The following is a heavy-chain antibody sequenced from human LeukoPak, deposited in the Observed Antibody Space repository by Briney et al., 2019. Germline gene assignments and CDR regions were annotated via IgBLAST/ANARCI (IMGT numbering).Heavy chain of an antibody. CDR1: GDSISSSSYY. J-gene: IGHJ4*02. V-gene: IGHV4-39*07. D-gene: IGHD2-15*01. CDR3: AREVPHDCSGGSCYDLLDY. Sequence: SETLSLTYTVSGDSISSSSYYWGWIRQPPGKGLEWIGSIYYSGSTYYNPSLKSRVTISVDTSKNQFSLKLSSVTAADTAVYYCAREVPHDCSGGSCYDLLDYWGQGTLVTVSS. CDR2: IYYSGST.